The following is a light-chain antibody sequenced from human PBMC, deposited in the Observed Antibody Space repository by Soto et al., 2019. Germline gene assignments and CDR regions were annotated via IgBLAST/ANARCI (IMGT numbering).Light chain of an antibody. J-gene: IGKJ1*01. V-gene: IGKV3-11*01. CDR1: QDITNR. Sequence: EIVLTQSPSSLSSSLGDRVTISCQASQDITNRLDWYQHRPGQAPKLLIYVASNMAAGVPARFSGSGSGTDFTLTISDVEPEDVAIYYCHQHHSWPRTFGQGTTVDI. CDR3: HQHHSWPRT. CDR2: VAS.